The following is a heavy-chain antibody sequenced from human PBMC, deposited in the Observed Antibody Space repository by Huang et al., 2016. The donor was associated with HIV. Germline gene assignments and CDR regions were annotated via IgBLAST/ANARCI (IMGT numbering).Heavy chain of an antibody. CDR3: AKDLTYTFGRHFDY. CDR1: GFIFVSFC. V-gene: IGHV3-30*02. CDR2: IRYDGNNY. Sequence: QVQLVESGGGVVQPGGSLRLSCTASGFIFVSFCMHWVRQAPGKGLEWVAFIRYDGNNYYYADSVRGRFTISRDNSKDTLYLQMNRLRPDDSAVYYCAKDLTYTFGRHFDYWGRGTLVTVSS. J-gene: IGHJ4*02. D-gene: IGHD3-3*01.